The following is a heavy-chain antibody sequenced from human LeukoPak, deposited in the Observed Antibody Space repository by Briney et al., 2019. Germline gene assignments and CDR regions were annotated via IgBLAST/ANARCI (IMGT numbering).Heavy chain of an antibody. D-gene: IGHD3-10*01. CDR3: ARAPRESGYYGSGKALDY. Sequence: ASVKVSCKASGYTFTVYYMHWVRQAPGQGLEWMGWINPNSGGTNYAQKFQGRVTMTRDTSISTAYMELSRLRSDDTAVYYCARAPRESGYYGSGKALDYWGQGTLVTVSS. CDR1: GYTFTVYY. CDR2: INPNSGGT. J-gene: IGHJ4*02. V-gene: IGHV1-2*02.